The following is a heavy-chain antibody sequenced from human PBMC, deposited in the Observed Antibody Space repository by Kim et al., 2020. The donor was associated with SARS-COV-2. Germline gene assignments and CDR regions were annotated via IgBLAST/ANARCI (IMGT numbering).Heavy chain of an antibody. V-gene: IGHV3-23*01. D-gene: IGHD6-13*01. CDR2: ISGSGGST. Sequence: GGSLRLSCAASGFTFSSYAMSWVRQAPGKGLEWVSAISGSGGSTYYADSVKGRFTISRDNSKNTLYLQMNSLRAEDTAVYYCAKYGYSSSWGGWGSFDPWGQGTLVTVSS. CDR1: GFTFSSYA. CDR3: AKYGYSSSWGGWGSFDP. J-gene: IGHJ5*02.